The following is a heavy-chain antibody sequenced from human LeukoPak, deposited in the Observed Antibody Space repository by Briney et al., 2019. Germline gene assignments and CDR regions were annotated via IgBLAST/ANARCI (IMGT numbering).Heavy chain of an antibody. D-gene: IGHD4-17*01. CDR2: INLNSGGT. J-gene: IGHJ5*02. CDR1: GYTFTGYY. Sequence: GASVKVSCKASGYTFTGYYIHWVRQAPGQGLEWMGWINLNSGGTNYAQNFHGRVTMTRDTSISTAYMELSRLKSDDTAVYYCARGVNGHYADWFDPWGQGTLVTVSS. CDR3: ARGVNGHYADWFDP. V-gene: IGHV1-2*02.